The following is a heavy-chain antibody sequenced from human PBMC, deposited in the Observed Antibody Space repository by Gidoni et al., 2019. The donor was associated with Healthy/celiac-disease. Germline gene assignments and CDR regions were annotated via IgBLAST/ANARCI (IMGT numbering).Heavy chain of an antibody. J-gene: IGHJ6*02. Sequence: EVQLVESGGGLVQPGGSLRLSCAASGFTFSSYAMHWVRQATGKGLEWVSAIGTAGDTYYPGSVKGRFTISRENAKNSLYLQMNSLRAGDTAVYYCARAYTIDYSKRNYYYYGMDVWGQGTTVTVSS. V-gene: IGHV3-13*01. CDR2: IGTAGDT. D-gene: IGHD4-4*01. CDR1: GFTFSSYA. CDR3: ARAYTIDYSKRNYYYYGMDV.